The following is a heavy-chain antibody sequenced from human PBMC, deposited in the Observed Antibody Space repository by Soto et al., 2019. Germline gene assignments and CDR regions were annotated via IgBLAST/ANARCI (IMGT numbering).Heavy chain of an antibody. D-gene: IGHD2-15*01. J-gene: IGHJ4*02. CDR2: ISGSGGST. V-gene: IGHV3-23*01. CDR3: AKGYCGGGSCYSGPFDY. CDR1: GFTFSSYA. Sequence: GGSLRLSCAASGFTFSSYAMSWVRQAPGKGLEWVSAISGSGGSTYYADSVKGRFTISRDNTKNTLYLQMNSLRAEDTDVYSCAKGYCGGGSCYSGPFDYWGQGTLVTVSS.